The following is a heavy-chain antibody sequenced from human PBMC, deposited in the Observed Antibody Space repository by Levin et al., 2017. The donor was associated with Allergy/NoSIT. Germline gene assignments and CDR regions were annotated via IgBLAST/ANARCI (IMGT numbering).Heavy chain of an antibody. CDR1: GGSFSGYY. J-gene: IGHJ4*02. V-gene: IGHV4-34*01. CDR3: ARGLEGTAAGFFFDY. D-gene: IGHD6-13*01. Sequence: SETLSLTCAVYGGSFSGYYWSWIRQPPGKGLEWIGEINHSGSTNYNPSLKSRVTISVDTSKNQFSLKLSSVTAADTAVYYCARGLEGTAAGFFFDYWGQGTLVTVSS. CDR2: INHSGST.